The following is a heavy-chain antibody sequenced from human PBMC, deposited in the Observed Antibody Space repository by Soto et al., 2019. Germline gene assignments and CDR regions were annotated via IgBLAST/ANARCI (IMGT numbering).Heavy chain of an antibody. J-gene: IGHJ3*02. CDR2: IIHSWGSA. Sequence: QVQLVQSGAGVKKPGSSVKVSCKASGGTFSSYAISWLRQAPGQGLEWMGGIIHSWGSANYAQKFQDRVTMTADESTTTTYMALSSLRSEDAGVYSCASRERGDAVDIWGQGTMVTVSS. V-gene: IGHV1-69*01. D-gene: IGHD1-26*01. CDR1: GGTFSSYA. CDR3: ASRERGDAVDI.